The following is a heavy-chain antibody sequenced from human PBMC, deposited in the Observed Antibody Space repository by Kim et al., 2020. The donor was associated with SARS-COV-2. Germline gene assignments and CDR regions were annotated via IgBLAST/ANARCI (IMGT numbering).Heavy chain of an antibody. Sequence: SETLSLTCAVYGGSFSGYYWSWIRQPPGKGLEWIGEINHSGSTNYNPSLKSRVTISVDTSKNQFSLKLSSVTAADTAVYYCARGTRQWLSRHYHYYRDV. J-gene: IGHJ6*03. CDR1: GGSFSGYY. CDR2: INHSGST. D-gene: IGHD6-19*01. V-gene: IGHV4-34*01. CDR3: ARGTRQWLSRHYHYYRDV.